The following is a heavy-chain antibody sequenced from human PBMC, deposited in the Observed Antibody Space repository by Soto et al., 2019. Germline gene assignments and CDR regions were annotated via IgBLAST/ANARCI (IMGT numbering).Heavy chain of an antibody. CDR2: TYYRSKWYY. D-gene: IGHD1-26*01. CDR3: ARGEQYSGRIFDY. V-gene: IGHV6-1*01. J-gene: IGHJ4*01. CDR1: GDSVSSNSDG. Sequence: PSQTLSLTCDITGDSVSSNSDGWSWVRQSPSRGLAWLGRTYYRSKWYYEYAVSVRGRITINPDTSKNQYSLQLNCVTHEDTAVYFCARGEQYSGRIFDYWGQGTLVTVSS.